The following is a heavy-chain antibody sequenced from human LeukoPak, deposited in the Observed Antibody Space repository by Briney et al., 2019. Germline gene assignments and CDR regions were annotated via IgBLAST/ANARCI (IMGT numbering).Heavy chain of an antibody. Sequence: SETLPLTCTVSGGSISSGGYYWSWIRQPPGKGLEWIGYIYHSGSTYYNPSLKSRVTISVDRSKNQFSLKLSSVTAADTAVYYCARVVIATRGPLDIWGQGTMVTVSS. V-gene: IGHV4-30-2*01. CDR1: GGSISSGGYY. D-gene: IGHD2-21*01. CDR3: ARVVIATRGPLDI. J-gene: IGHJ3*02. CDR2: IYHSGST.